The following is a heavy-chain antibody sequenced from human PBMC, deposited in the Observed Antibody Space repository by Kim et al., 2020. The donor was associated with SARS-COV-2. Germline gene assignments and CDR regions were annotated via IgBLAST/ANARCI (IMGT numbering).Heavy chain of an antibody. CDR3: AKRTSAAGLEFDP. Sequence: GGSLRLSCAASGFTFSSYGMHWVRQAPGKGLEWVAVIWYDGSNKYYADSVKGRFTISRDNSKNTLYLQMNSLRAEDTAVYYCAKRTSAAGLEFDPWGQGTLVTVSS. J-gene: IGHJ5*02. D-gene: IGHD6-13*01. CDR1: GFTFSSYG. V-gene: IGHV3-33*06. CDR2: IWYDGSNK.